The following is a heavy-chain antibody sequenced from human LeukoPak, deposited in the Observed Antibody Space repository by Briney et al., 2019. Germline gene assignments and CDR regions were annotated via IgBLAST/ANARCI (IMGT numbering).Heavy chain of an antibody. CDR2: ISSSGSTI. V-gene: IGHV3-11*04. J-gene: IGHJ5*02. CDR1: GFTFSDYY. CDR3: ARAAQQLVQPPYNWFDP. D-gene: IGHD6-13*01. Sequence: GGSLRLSCAASGFTFSDYYMSWIRQAPGKGLEGVSYISSSGSTIYYADSVKGRFTISRDNAKNSLYLQMNSLRAEDTAVYYCARAAQQLVQPPYNWFDPWGQGTLVTVSS.